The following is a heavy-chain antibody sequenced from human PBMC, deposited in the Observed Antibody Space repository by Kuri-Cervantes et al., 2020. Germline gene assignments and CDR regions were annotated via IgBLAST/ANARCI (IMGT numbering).Heavy chain of an antibody. CDR1: GGSVNSGLYY. CDR3: ARGRRRQYYGDYYYFDY. J-gene: IGHJ4*02. D-gene: IGHD4-17*01. Sequence: GSLRLSCTVSGGSVNSGLYYWTWIRQPPGKGLEWIGYIYYNGHTDYNPSLKSRVTISVDTSKNQFSLKLSSVTAADTAVYYCARGRRRQYYGDYYYFDYWGQGTLVTVSS. CDR2: IYYNGHT. V-gene: IGHV4-61*01.